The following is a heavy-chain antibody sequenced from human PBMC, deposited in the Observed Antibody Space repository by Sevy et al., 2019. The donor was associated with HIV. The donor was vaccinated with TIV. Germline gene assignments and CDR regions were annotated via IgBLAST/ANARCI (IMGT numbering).Heavy chain of an antibody. V-gene: IGHV1-69*06. Sequence: ASVKVSCKASGGTFSSYAISWVRQAPGQGLEWMGGIIPIFGTANYAQKFQGRVTITADKSTSTAYMELSSLRSEDTAVYYCARVGRPGIAVAGGTFDYWGQGTLVTVSS. CDR2: IIPIFGTA. D-gene: IGHD6-19*01. CDR1: GGTFSSYA. J-gene: IGHJ4*02. CDR3: ARVGRPGIAVAGGTFDY.